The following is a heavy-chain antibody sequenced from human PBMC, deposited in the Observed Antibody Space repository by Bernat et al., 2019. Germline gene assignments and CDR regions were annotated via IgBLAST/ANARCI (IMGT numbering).Heavy chain of an antibody. Sequence: QVQLVESGGGVVQPGRSLRLSCADSGFTFSSYAMHWVRQAPGKGLEWVTVISYDGSNKYYADSVKGRFTISRENSMNTLYLQMNSLRAEDTAVYYCARDKSRLNDYGDPDSYYYGMDVWGQGTTVTVAS. V-gene: IGHV3-30-3*01. CDR1: GFTFSSYA. CDR2: ISYDGSNK. CDR3: ARDKSRLNDYGDPDSYYYGMDV. D-gene: IGHD4-17*01. J-gene: IGHJ6*02.